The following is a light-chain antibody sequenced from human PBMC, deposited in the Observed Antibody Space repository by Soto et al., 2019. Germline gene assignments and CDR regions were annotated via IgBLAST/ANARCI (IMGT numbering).Light chain of an antibody. CDR1: SSNIGAGYD. J-gene: IGLJ2*01. CDR3: QSFDSILSGSV. CDR2: GNS. Sequence: QSVLTQSPSVSGAPGQRVTISCTGSSSNIGAGYDVHWYQQLPGTAPKLLIYGNSNRPSGVPDRFSGSKSGTSASLAITGLHAEDEADYYCQSFDSILSGSVFGGGTQLTVL. V-gene: IGLV1-40*01.